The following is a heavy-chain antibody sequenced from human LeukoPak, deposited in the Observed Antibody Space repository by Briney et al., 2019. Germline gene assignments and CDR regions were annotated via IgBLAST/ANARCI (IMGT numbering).Heavy chain of an antibody. Sequence: GRSLRLSCAACGFTFSSYAMHWVRQAPGKGLEWVAVISYDGSNKYYADSVKGRFTISRDNSKDTVFLQMNSLRAEDSAVYYCAKDYAVGSIDYWGQGTLVTVSS. CDR3: AKDYAVGSIDY. CDR1: GFTFSSYA. V-gene: IGHV3-30*04. CDR2: ISYDGSNK. J-gene: IGHJ4*02. D-gene: IGHD3-16*01.